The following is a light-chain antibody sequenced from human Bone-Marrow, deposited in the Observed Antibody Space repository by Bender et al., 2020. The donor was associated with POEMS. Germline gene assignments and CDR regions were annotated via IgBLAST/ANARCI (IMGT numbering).Light chain of an antibody. CDR2: EDN. Sequence: NFMLTQPHSVSESPGKTVTISFTRSSGSISSNYVQWYQQRPGSSPITVIYEDNRRPSGVPDGFSATVDSSSNSASLTISGLKTEEEADYYCQSYDDKIVMCGGRTRLIVL. CDR1: SGSISSNY. V-gene: IGLV6-57*01. CDR3: QSYDDKIVM. J-gene: IGLJ3*02.